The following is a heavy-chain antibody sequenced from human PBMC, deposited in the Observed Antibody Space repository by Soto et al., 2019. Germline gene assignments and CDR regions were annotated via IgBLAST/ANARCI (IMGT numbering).Heavy chain of an antibody. Sequence: SETLSLTCAVSGASISTSYWWSWVRQPPGKGLEWIGEIYHSGSTNYTPSLKSRVTISLDKSKNQFSLKLSSVTAADTAVYYCARGGDSRFDYWGQGTLVTVSS. V-gene: IGHV4-4*02. CDR2: IYHSGST. J-gene: IGHJ4*02. D-gene: IGHD4-17*01. CDR3: ARGGDSRFDY. CDR1: GASISTSYW.